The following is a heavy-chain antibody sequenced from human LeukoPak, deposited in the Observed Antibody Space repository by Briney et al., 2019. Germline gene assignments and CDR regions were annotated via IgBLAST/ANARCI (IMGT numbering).Heavy chain of an antibody. J-gene: IGHJ4*02. D-gene: IGHD5-24*01. Sequence: GGSLRLSCAASGSTFSSYEMNWVRQAPGKGLEWVSYISSSGSTIYYADSVKGRFTISRDNAKNSLYLQMNSLRAEDTAVYYCAVATIKDYFDYWGQGTLVTVSS. CDR2: ISSSGSTI. CDR1: GSTFSSYE. V-gene: IGHV3-48*03. CDR3: AVATIKDYFDY.